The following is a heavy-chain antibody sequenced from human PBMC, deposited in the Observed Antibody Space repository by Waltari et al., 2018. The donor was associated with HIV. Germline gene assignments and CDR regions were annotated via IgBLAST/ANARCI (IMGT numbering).Heavy chain of an antibody. Sequence: EVQLVESGGGLVQPGGSLRLSCAASGSTFRSYWRHWVRQAPGKGLLWVSCISSDGSTTNYADSVKGRLTISRDNAKNTLYLQMNSLRADDTAVYYCARENTMTYYDALDIWGQGTMVTVSS. V-gene: IGHV3-74*01. CDR1: GSTFRSYW. J-gene: IGHJ3*02. CDR3: ARENTMTYYDALDI. CDR2: ISSDGSTT. D-gene: IGHD4-17*01.